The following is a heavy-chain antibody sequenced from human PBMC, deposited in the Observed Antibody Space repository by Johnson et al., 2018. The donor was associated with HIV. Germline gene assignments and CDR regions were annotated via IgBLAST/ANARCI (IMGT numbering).Heavy chain of an antibody. Sequence: VQLVESGGGLVQPGGSLRLSCVASGFTFSNYAMAWVRQAPGKGLEWVANIKQDGSEKYYVDSVKGRFTISRDNAKNTLYLQMNSLRAEDTAVYYCARSRGYSDYLGNAFDVWGQGTMVTVSS. CDR3: ARSRGYSDYLGNAFDV. J-gene: IGHJ3*01. V-gene: IGHV3-7*03. CDR1: GFTFSNYA. CDR2: IKQDGSEK. D-gene: IGHD4-11*01.